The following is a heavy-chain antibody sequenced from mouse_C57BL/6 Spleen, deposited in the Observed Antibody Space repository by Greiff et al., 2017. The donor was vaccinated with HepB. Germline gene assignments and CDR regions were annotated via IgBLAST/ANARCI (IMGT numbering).Heavy chain of an antibody. J-gene: IGHJ2*01. V-gene: IGHV5-4*01. CDR3: ARDRRGTHYFDY. CDR1: GFTFSSYA. Sequence: EVQRVESGGGLVKPGGSLKLSCAASGFTFSSYAMSWVRQTPEKRLEWVATISDGGSYTYYPDNVKGRFTISRDNAKNNLYLQMSHLKSEDTAMYYCARDRRGTHYFDYWGQGTTLTVSS. CDR2: ISDGGSYT. D-gene: IGHD3-3*01.